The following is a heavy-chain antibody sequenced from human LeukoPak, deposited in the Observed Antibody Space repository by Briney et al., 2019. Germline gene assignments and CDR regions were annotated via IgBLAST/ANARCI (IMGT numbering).Heavy chain of an antibody. CDR2: IYYSGST. CDR3: ARIEYSTSGEYNWFDP. CDR1: GGSISSSSYY. J-gene: IGHJ5*02. Sequence: PSETLSLTCTVSGGSISSSSYYWGWIRQPPGKGLEWIADIYYSGSTYYNPSLKSRVTISIDTSKNQFSLKVSSVTAADTAIYYCARIEYSTSGEYNWFDPWGQGTLVTVSS. V-gene: IGHV4-39*07. D-gene: IGHD6-6*01.